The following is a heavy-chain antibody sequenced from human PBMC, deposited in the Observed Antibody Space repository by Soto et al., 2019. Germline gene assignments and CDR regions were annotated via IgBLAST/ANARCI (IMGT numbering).Heavy chain of an antibody. CDR1: GGSISSGDYY. V-gene: IGHV4-30-4*01. CDR3: ARGTRSTMVRARGPLTYGMDV. J-gene: IGHJ6*02. CDR2: IYYSGST. Sequence: QVQLQESGPGLVKPSQTLSLTCTVSGGSISSGDYYWSWIRQPPGKGLEWIGYIYYSGSTYYNPSLKSRVTISVDTSKNQFSLKLGSVTAADTAVYYCARGTRSTMVRARGPLTYGMDVWGQGTTVTVSS. D-gene: IGHD3-10*01.